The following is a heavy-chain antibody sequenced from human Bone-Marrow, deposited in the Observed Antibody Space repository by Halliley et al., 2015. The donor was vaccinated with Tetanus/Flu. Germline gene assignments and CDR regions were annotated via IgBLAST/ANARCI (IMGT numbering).Heavy chain of an antibody. V-gene: IGHV4-38-2*01. CDR1: GYSISSGFH. Sequence: TLSLTCAVSGYSISSGFHWGWIRQPPGKGLEWIGNRYYNGDIHYNPSLKSRVTISVDTSKNQFSLKLSSVTAADTAVYYCARVFYYYGTSPRLYYFDYWGQGTLVTVSS. CDR3: ARVFYYYGTSPRLYYFDY. D-gene: IGHD3-22*01. J-gene: IGHJ4*02. CDR2: RYYNGDI.